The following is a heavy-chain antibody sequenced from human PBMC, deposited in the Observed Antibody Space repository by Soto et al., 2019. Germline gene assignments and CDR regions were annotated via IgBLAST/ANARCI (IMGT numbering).Heavy chain of an antibody. Sequence: ASVKVSCKASGYTFTGYYMHWVRQAPGQGLEWMGWINPNSGGTNYAQKFQGRVTMTRDTSISTAYMELSRLRSDDTAVYYCARGKDYYYVWGSYRSPLDYWGQGTLVTVSS. CDR3: ARGKDYYYVWGSYRSPLDY. CDR2: INPNSGGT. CDR1: GYTFTGYY. D-gene: IGHD3-16*02. J-gene: IGHJ4*02. V-gene: IGHV1-2*02.